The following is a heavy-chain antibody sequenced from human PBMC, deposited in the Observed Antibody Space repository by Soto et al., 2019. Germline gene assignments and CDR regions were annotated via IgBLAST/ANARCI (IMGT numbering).Heavy chain of an antibody. J-gene: IGHJ6*02. CDR3: ARDLYYYGLDV. CDR2: IYYSGST. CDR1: GGSISSYY. Sequence: SETLSLTCTVSGGSISSYYWSWIRQPPGKGLEWIGYIYYSGSTNYNPSLKSRVTISVDTSKNQFSLKLSSVTAADTAVYYCARDLYYYGLDVWGQGTTVTVSS. V-gene: IGHV4-59*01.